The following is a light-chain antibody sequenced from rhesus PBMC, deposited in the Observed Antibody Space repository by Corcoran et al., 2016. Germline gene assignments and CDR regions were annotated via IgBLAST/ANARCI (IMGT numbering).Light chain of an antibody. Sequence: DIQMSQSPSSLSASVGDKVTIPCRASQGISNALAWYQQKPGKAPKLLSYAASSLESGGPSRCIGSRSGTDFTLTISSLQPEEFATYYCQQGYSTPLTFGGGTKVELK. V-gene: IGKV1-33*02. CDR2: AAS. J-gene: IGKJ4*01. CDR3: QQGYSTPLT. CDR1: QGISNA.